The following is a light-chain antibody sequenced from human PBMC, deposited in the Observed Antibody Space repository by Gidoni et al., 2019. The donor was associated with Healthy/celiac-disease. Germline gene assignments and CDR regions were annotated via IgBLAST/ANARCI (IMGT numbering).Light chain of an antibody. V-gene: IGKV1-33*01. CDR3: QQYDNLPLFT. J-gene: IGKJ3*01. CDR1: QDISNY. CDR2: DAS. Sequence: DIQMTQSPSSLSASVGDRVTITCQASQDISNYLNWYQQKPGKAPKLLIYDASNLETGVPSRFSGSGSGTDFTFTISSLQPEDIATYYCQQYDNLPLFTSGPGTKVDIK.